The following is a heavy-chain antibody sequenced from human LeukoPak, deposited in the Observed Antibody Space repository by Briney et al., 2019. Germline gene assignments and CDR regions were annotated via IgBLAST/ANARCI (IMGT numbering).Heavy chain of an antibody. D-gene: IGHD3-22*01. CDR2: MNPNSGNT. Sequence: GASVKVSCKASGYTFTSYDINWVRQATGQGLEWMGWMNPNSGNTGYAQKFQGRVTITRNTSISTAYMELSSLRSEDTAVYYCARGHDAYYYDSSGSTDVDHWGQGTLVTVCS. V-gene: IGHV1-8*03. CDR1: GYTFTSYD. J-gene: IGHJ4*02. CDR3: ARGHDAYYYDSSGSTDVDH.